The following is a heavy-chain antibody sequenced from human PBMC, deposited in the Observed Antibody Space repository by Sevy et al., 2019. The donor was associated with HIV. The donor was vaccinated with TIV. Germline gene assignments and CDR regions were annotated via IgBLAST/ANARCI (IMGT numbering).Heavy chain of an antibody. D-gene: IGHD2-15*01. Sequence: GGSLRLSCAASGFTFNDYALHWVRQAPGKGLEWVAIISSDGDNTYYADTVKGRFTISRDNSKNTVYLQMNRLRAEDTAFYYCAREGAPYRNIRYCSGNNCFYNWFDPWGQGTLVTVSS. J-gene: IGHJ5*02. V-gene: IGHV3-30-3*01. CDR1: GFTFNDYA. CDR2: ISSDGDNT. CDR3: AREGAPYRNIRYCSGNNCFYNWFDP.